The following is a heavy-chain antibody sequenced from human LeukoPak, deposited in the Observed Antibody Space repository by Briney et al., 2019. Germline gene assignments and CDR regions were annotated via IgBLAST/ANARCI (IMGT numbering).Heavy chain of an antibody. CDR2: INSDGSST. D-gene: IGHD3-22*01. Sequence: PGGSLRLSCAASGFTFSSYWMHWVRQAPGKGLVWVSRINSDGSSTSYADSVKGRFTISRDNAKNTLYLQMNSLRAEDTAVYYCARGLETYYYDSSGYGTNWGQGTLVTVSS. J-gene: IGHJ4*02. CDR3: ARGLETYYYDSSGYGTN. V-gene: IGHV3-74*01. CDR1: GFTFSSYW.